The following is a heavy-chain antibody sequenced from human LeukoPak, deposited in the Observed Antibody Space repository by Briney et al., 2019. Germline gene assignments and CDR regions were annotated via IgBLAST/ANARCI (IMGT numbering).Heavy chain of an antibody. V-gene: IGHV3-23*01. Sequence: GGSLRLSCAASGFTFSSCAMSWVRQAPGKGLEWVSAISGSGGSTYYADSVKGRFTISRDNSKNTLYLQMNSLRAEDTAVYYCAKDQGSVAAAVSWFDPWGQGTLVTVSS. J-gene: IGHJ5*02. CDR1: GFTFSSCA. D-gene: IGHD6-13*01. CDR3: AKDQGSVAAAVSWFDP. CDR2: ISGSGGST.